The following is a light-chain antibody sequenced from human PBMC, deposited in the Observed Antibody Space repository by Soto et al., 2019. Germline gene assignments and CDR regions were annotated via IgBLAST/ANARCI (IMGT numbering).Light chain of an antibody. CDR2: AAS. Sequence: DIQMTQSPSSMSASVGDRVTITCRASQSISAYLNCYQQKPGKAPKLLIYAASSLQSGVPSRFSGSGSGTDFTLTISSLQPEDFATYYCQESYSNPSVTFGPGTKVDI. J-gene: IGKJ3*01. V-gene: IGKV1-39*01. CDR1: QSISAY. CDR3: QESYSNPSVT.